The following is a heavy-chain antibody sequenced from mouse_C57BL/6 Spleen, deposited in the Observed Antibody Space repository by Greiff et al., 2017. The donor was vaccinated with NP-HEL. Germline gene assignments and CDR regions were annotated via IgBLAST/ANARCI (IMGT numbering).Heavy chain of an antibody. J-gene: IGHJ1*03. CDR3: ARRGESNDWYFDV. Sequence: EVKLMESGGGLVQPGGSLTLSCAASGFTFSDYGMAWVRQAPRKGPEWVAFIRNLAYSNYSADTVTGRFTISRENAKNTLYLEMSSLRSEDTAMYYCARRGESNDWYFDVWGTGTTVTVSS. V-gene: IGHV5-15*01. CDR2: IRNLAYSN. CDR1: GFTFSDYG. D-gene: IGHD2-5*01.